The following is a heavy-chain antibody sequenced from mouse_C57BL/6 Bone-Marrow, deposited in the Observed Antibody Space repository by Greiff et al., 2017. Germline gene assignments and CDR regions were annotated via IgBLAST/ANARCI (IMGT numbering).Heavy chain of an antibody. CDR3: ARSGDGNYYARDY. J-gene: IGHJ4*01. V-gene: IGHV1-54*01. D-gene: IGHD1-2*01. Sequence: QVQLQQSGAELVRPGTSVKVSCKASGYAFTNYLIEWVKQRPGQGLEWIGVINPGSGGTNYNEKFKGKATLTADKSSSTAYMQLSSLTSEDSAVYFCARSGDGNYYARDYWGQGTSVTVSS. CDR1: GYAFTNYL. CDR2: INPGSGGT.